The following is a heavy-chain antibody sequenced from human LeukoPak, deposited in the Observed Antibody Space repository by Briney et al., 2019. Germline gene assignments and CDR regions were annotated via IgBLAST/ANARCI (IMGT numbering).Heavy chain of an antibody. V-gene: IGHV1-2*02. CDR1: GYSFTFYY. D-gene: IGHD1-26*01. J-gene: IGHJ4*02. Sequence: GASVTVSCTASGYSFTFYYMHWVRQAPGQGIEWMGWINPNSGGTNPAHTFQGRGTIPTDTTIRAAYMERSRLTSDDTAVYYRARHPYSGSYHFDYWGQGTLVTVSS. CDR3: ARHPYSGSYHFDY. CDR2: INPNSGGT.